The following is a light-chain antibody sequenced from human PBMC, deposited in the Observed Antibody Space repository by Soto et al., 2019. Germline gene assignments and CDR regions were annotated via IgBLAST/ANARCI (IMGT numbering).Light chain of an antibody. V-gene: IGKV3-11*01. J-gene: IGKJ1*01. CDR3: QQRSNWPPT. CDR1: QRITT. Sequence: IVMTQSPANLSLSAGERATLSCRASQRITTVAWYQQKPGQAPRLLIYGLSIRAPGVPARFSVIGSGTDGTITISSLETEDCAVYDGQQRSNWPPTFGQGTKVDIK. CDR2: GLS.